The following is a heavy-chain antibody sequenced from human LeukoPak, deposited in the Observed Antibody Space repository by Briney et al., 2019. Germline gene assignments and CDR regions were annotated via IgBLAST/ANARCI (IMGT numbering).Heavy chain of an antibody. Sequence: PGGSLRLSCAASGFTFTTYWMHWVRQAPGKGLVWVSHINSDGSITSYADSVKGRFTISRDNSKNTLDLQLNSLRAEDTAVYYCARNENWNFDHWGQGTLVTVSS. CDR1: GFTFTTYW. J-gene: IGHJ4*02. V-gene: IGHV3-74*01. CDR2: INSDGSIT. D-gene: IGHD1-1*01. CDR3: ARNENWNFDH.